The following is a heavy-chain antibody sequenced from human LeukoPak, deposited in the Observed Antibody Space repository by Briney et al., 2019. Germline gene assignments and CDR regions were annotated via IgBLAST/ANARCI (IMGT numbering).Heavy chain of an antibody. J-gene: IGHJ3*02. V-gene: IGHV1-2*02. D-gene: IGHD1-14*01. CDR1: GYTFTHFY. Sequence: ASVKVSCKASGYTFTHFYIHWVRQALGQGLEWLGWIDPNNGDTDYAQKFQGRVTMTRDTSMDTAYMQVTGLRYDDTAVYYCAANVETGRCDFDIWGQGTLVTVSS. CDR2: IDPNNGDT. CDR3: AANVETGRCDFDI.